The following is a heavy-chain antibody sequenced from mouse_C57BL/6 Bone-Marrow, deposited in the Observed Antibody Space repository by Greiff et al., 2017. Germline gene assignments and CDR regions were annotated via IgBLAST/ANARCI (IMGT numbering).Heavy chain of an antibody. V-gene: IGHV1-4*01. CDR1: GYTFTRYT. CDR3: ARYYYDYDERYYAMDY. D-gene: IGHD2-4*01. CDR2: ITPSSGST. J-gene: IGHJ4*01. Sequence: QVQLQQSGAELARPGASVKMSCKASGYTFTRYTMHWVKQRPGQGLEWIGYITPSSGSTQYNQKFKDKVTLTADKSSSTAYMQLSSLTSEDSAVYYCARYYYDYDERYYAMDYWGQGTSVTVSS.